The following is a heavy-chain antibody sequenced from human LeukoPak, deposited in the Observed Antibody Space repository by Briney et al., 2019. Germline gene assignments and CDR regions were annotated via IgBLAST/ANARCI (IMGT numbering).Heavy chain of an antibody. D-gene: IGHD1-1*01. J-gene: IGHJ6*02. CDR3: ARARQSGTTHYYYYGMDV. CDR2: IYHSGST. V-gene: IGHV4-30-2*01. CDR1: GGSISSGGYS. Sequence: PSETLSLTCAVSGGSISSGGYSWSWIRQPPGKGLEWIGYIYHSGSTYYNPSLKSRVTISVDRSKNQFSLKLSSVTAADTAVYYCARARQSGTTHYYYYGMDVWGQGTTVTVSS.